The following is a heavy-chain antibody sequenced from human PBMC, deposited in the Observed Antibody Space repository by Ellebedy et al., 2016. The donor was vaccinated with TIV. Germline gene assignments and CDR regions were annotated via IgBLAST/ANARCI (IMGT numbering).Heavy chain of an antibody. CDR3: AKDNEFSSSWYSPVDTFDI. D-gene: IGHD6-13*01. CDR2: ISGSGGST. J-gene: IGHJ3*02. CDR1: GFTFRRNA. Sequence: GESLKISXAASGFTFRRNAMTWVRQAPGQGLEWVSTISGSGGSTDYADSVKGRFTISRDNSKNTLYLQMRSLRAEDSAVYYCAKDNEFSSSWYSPVDTFDIWGQGTTVTVSS. V-gene: IGHV3-23*01.